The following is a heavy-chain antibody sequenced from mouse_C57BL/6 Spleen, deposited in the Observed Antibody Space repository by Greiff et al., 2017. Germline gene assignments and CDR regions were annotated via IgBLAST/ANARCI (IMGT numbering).Heavy chain of an antibody. J-gene: IGHJ1*03. CDR1: GFTFSSYT. CDR3: ASFYYGSSYWYFDV. Sequence: EVQLVESGGGLVKPGGSLKLSCAASGFTFSSYTMSWVRQTPEKRLEWVATISGGGGNTYYPDSVKGRFTISRDNAKNTLYLQMSSLRSEDTALYYCASFYYGSSYWYFDVWGTGTTVTVSS. V-gene: IGHV5-9*01. CDR2: ISGGGGNT. D-gene: IGHD1-1*01.